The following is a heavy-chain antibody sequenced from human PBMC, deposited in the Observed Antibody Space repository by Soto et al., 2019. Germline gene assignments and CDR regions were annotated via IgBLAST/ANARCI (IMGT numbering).Heavy chain of an antibody. CDR3: ARDGGSGMDV. CDR2: SNAANGHT. Sequence: GASVKVSCKASGYTFSIYSMHWVRQAPGQRLEWMGWSNAANGHTQYSQDLQGRVTITRDTSASTAYMELSSLRPEDMAVYYCARDGGSGMDVWGQGTTVTVSS. CDR1: GYTFSIYS. V-gene: IGHV1-3*02. D-gene: IGHD3-16*01. J-gene: IGHJ6*02.